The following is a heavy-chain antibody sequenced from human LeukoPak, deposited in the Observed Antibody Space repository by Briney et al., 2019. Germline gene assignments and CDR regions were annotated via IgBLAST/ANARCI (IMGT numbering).Heavy chain of an antibody. CDR3: ARGLRDSSGSHDAFDI. Sequence: GASVKVSCKASGYTFTSYDINWVRQATGQGLEWMGWMNPNSGNTGYAQKFQGRVTMTRYTSISTAYMELSSLRSEDTGVYYCARGLRDSSGSHDAFDIWGQGTMVTVSS. CDR2: MNPNSGNT. V-gene: IGHV1-8*01. J-gene: IGHJ3*02. CDR1: GYTFTSYD. D-gene: IGHD3-22*01.